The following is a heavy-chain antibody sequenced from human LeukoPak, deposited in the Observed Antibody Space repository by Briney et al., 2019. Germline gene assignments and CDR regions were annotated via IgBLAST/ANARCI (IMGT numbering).Heavy chain of an antibody. CDR3: ARERYFDWLLSYNWFDP. Sequence: SETLSLTCAVYGGSFSGYYWSWIRQPPGKGLEWIGEINHSGSTNYNPSLKSRVTISVDTSKNQFSLKLSSVTAADTAVYYCARERYFDWLLSYNWFDPWDQGTLVTVSS. CDR2: INHSGST. J-gene: IGHJ5*02. V-gene: IGHV4-34*01. CDR1: GGSFSGYY. D-gene: IGHD3-9*01.